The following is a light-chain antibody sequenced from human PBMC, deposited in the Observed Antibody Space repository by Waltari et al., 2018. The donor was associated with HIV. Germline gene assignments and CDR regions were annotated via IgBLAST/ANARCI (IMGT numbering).Light chain of an antibody. Sequence: QSTLTQPASVSGSPGQSVTISCPGISSDIDVYKYFSWYQQHPGKAPKLLIYDVSNRPSGVSHRFSGSKSANTASLTISGLQAEDEADYYCSSYTTTSTLYVFGTGTKVTV. CDR1: SSDIDVYKY. J-gene: IGLJ1*01. CDR2: DVS. CDR3: SSYTTTSTLYV. V-gene: IGLV2-14*03.